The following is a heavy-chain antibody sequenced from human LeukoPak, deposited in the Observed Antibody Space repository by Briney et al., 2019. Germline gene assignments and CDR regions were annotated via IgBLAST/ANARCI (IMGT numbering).Heavy chain of an antibody. CDR3: ARGRPEYYDFWSGPETYYGMDV. D-gene: IGHD3-3*01. J-gene: IGHJ6*02. CDR2: IIPIFGTA. CDR1: GGTFSSYA. Sequence: SVKVSCKASGGTFSSYAISWVRQAPGQGLEWMGGIIPIFGTANYAQKFQGRVTITADESTSTAYMELSSLRSEDAAVYYCARGRPEYYDFWSGPETYYGMDVWGQGTTVTVSS. V-gene: IGHV1-69*13.